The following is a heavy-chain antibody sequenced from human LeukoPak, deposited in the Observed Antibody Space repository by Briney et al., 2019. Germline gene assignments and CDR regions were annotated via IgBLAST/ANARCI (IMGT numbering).Heavy chain of an antibody. J-gene: IGHJ6*03. CDR3: ARAFGATTIFGVVNPYYYYYYMDV. CDR2: INPNSGGT. D-gene: IGHD3-3*01. V-gene: IGHV1-2*02. CDR1: GYTFTGYY. Sequence: GASVKVSCKASGYTFTGYYMHWVRQAPGQGLEWMGWINPNSGGTNYAQKFQGRVTMTRDTSISTAYMELSRLRSDDTAVYYCARAFGATTIFGVVNPYYYYYYMDVWGKGTTVTVSS.